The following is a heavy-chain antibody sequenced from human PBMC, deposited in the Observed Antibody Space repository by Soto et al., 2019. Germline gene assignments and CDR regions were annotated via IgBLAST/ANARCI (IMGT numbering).Heavy chain of an antibody. V-gene: IGHV1-3*01. CDR1: GYTFTSYA. J-gene: IGHJ6*02. CDR3: ARDRRRRLRVYYYDGMDV. Sequence: ASVKVSCKASGYTFTSYAMHWVRQAPRQRLEWMGWINAGNGNTKYSQKFQGRVTITRDTSASTAYMELSSLRSEDTAVYYCARDRRRRLRVYYYDGMDVWGPGXTVTVYS. CDR2: INAGNGNT. D-gene: IGHD5-12*01.